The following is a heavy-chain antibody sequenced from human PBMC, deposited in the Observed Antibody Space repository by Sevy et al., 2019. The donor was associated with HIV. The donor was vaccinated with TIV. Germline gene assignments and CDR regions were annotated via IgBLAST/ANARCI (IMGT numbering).Heavy chain of an antibody. Sequence: GGSLRLSCAASDFTFSSYSTNWVRQAPGKGLEWVSSITRSSSYIYYADSVKGRFTISRDNAKNSLYLQMNSLRAEDTAVYYCARGGHGYVGIDYWGQGTLVTVSS. D-gene: IGHD6-13*01. V-gene: IGHV3-21*01. J-gene: IGHJ4*02. CDR3: ARGGHGYVGIDY. CDR2: ITRSSSYI. CDR1: DFTFSSYS.